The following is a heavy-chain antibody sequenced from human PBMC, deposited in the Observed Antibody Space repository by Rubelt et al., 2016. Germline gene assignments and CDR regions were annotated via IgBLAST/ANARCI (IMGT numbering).Heavy chain of an antibody. D-gene: IGHD1/OR15-1a*01. J-gene: IGHJ1*01. V-gene: IGHV1-18*01. CDR2: IRGSNGDT. Sequence: QLVQSGAEVKEPGASVKVSCKASGYTFTSYGMSWVRQAPGQGLEWMGWIRGSNGDTNYEQKLQGRVTVTTDTSTSTAYMELRSLRSDDTAVYYCARVTNPEHFQIWGQGTLVTISS. CDR3: ARVTNPEHFQI. CDR1: GYTFTSYG.